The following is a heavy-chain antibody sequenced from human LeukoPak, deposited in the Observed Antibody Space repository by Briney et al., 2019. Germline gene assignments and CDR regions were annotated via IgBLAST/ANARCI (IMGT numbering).Heavy chain of an antibody. V-gene: IGHV5-10-1*01. CDR2: IDPSDSYT. CDR3: ARHPYCSSTSCYQVGYYYGMDV. J-gene: IGHJ6*02. D-gene: IGHD2-2*01. Sequence: GESLKISCKGSGYIFTSYWISWVRQLPGKGLEWMGRIDPSDSYTNYSPSFQGHVTISADKSISTAYLQWSSLKASDTAMYYCARHPYCSSTSCYQVGYYYGMDVWGQGTTVTVSS. CDR1: GYIFTSYW.